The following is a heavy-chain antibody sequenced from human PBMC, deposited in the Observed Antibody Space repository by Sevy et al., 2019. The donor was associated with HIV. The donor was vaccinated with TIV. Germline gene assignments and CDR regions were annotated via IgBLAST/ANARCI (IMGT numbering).Heavy chain of an antibody. CDR3: AKDGSRIYYDSSGYYSYFDY. D-gene: IGHD3-22*01. CDR1: GFTFSCYA. V-gene: IGHV3-23*01. CDR2: ISGSGGST. J-gene: IGHJ4*02. Sequence: GGSLRLSCAASGFTFSCYAMSWVRQAPGKGLEWVSAISGSGGSTYYADSVKGRFTISRDNSKNTLYLQMNSLRAEDTAVYYCAKDGSRIYYDSSGYYSYFDYWGQGTLVTVSS.